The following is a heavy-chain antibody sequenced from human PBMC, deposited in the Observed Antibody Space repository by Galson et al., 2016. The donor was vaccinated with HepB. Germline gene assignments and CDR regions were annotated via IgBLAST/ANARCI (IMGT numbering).Heavy chain of an antibody. CDR1: STDQ. CDR2: MQHSGSS. D-gene: IGHD2-2*01. V-gene: IGHV4-59*01. CDR3: ARVGFCTDTACYEDF. J-gene: IGHJ4*02. Sequence: STDQWSWVRQPPGKRLEWIGYMQHSGSSNYNPSLRSRVTMSVNTSTNQFFLRLNSVTAADTALYFCARVGFCTDTACYEDFWGQGILVTVSS.